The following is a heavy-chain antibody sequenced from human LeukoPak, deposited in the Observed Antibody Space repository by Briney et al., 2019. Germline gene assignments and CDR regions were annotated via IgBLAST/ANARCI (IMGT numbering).Heavy chain of an antibody. Sequence: PGGSLRLSCAASGFTFSSYSMNWVRQAPGKGLEWVSSISSSSSYIYYADSVKGRFTISRDNAKNSLYLQMNSLRAEDTAVYYCATVLRTTVTTLAYWGQGTLVTVSS. V-gene: IGHV3-21*04. D-gene: IGHD4-11*01. CDR1: GFTFSSYS. CDR2: ISSSSSYI. CDR3: ATVLRTTVTTLAY. J-gene: IGHJ4*02.